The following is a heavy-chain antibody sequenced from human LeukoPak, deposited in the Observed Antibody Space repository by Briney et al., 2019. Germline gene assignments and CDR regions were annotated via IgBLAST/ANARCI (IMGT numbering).Heavy chain of an antibody. D-gene: IGHD1-26*01. CDR3: ARRTPYSGSYIFDY. V-gene: IGHV4-39*01. Sequence: PSETLSLTCTVSGGSISSGSYYWAWIRQPPGKGLEWIGSIYYSGTTYYNPSLKSRVTISADTSKNQISLKLSSVTAAGTAVYYCARRTPYSGSYIFDYWGRGTLVTVSS. J-gene: IGHJ4*02. CDR1: GGSISSGSYY. CDR2: IYYSGTT.